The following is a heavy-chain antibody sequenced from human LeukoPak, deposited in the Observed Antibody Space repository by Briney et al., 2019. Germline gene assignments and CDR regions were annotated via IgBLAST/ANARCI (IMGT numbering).Heavy chain of an antibody. CDR1: GGSFSGYY. V-gene: IGHV4-34*01. J-gene: IGHJ4*02. CDR2: INHSGST. Sequence: SETLSLTCAVYGGSFSGYYWSWIRQPPGKGLEWIGEINHSGSTNYNPSLKSRVTISVDTSKNQFSLKLSSVTAADTAVYYCARHRLIVVVPAAMLDYWGQGTLVTVSS. D-gene: IGHD2-2*01. CDR3: ARHRLIVVVPAAMLDY.